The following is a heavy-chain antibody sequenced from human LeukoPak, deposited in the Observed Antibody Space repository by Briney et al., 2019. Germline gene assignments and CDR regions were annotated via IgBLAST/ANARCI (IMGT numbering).Heavy chain of an antibody. J-gene: IGHJ3*01. CDR3: ASLFLCYGCSSSSASVNF. CDR2: INSDGRRT. V-gene: IGHV3-74*01. CDR1: GFTFSSYW. Sequence: PGGSLRLSCAVSGFTFSSYWMHWVRQAPGKGLVWVSRINSDGRRTTYAESVKGRFTISRDNAKNTLYLQMNSLRAEDTAVYYCASLFLCYGCSSSSASVNFWGQGTMVTVSS. D-gene: IGHD6-6*01.